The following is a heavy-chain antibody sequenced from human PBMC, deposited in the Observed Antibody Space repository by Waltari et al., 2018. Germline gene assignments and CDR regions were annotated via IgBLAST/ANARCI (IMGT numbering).Heavy chain of an antibody. CDR2: ISYDGSDE. CDR1: GFTFSCHA. V-gene: IGHV3-30*07. D-gene: IGHD5-18*01. CDR3: ARDGPLQIQSWYSFDY. Sequence: QVQLVESGGGVVHPGRSLRLSCEASGFTFSCHAMHWVRQAPGKGLEWVEGISYDGSDEYYADSVRGRFTISRDDSKDTVNLQMNSLRPEDTAVYYCARDGPLQIQSWYSFDYWGQGTLVTVSS. J-gene: IGHJ4*02.